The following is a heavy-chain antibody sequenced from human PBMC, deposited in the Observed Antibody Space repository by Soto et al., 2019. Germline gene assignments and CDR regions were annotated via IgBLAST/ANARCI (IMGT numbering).Heavy chain of an antibody. J-gene: IGHJ5*02. CDR2: SYYSGTT. D-gene: IGHD3-3*01. V-gene: IGHV4-39*01. CDR3: TRRYNRSDNYFDP. Sequence: SETLSLTCTVSGAAISVHSYYLTWIRQPPGKGLEWIGSSYYSGTTYFNPSLKSRATISVDTSKNQFSLRLTSVTAADTAIYYCTRRYNRSDNYFDPWRPGPVITVSS. CDR1: GAAISVHSYY.